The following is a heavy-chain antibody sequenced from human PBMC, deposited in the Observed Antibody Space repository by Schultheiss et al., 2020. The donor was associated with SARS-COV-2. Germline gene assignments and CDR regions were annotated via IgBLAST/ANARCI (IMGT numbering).Heavy chain of an antibody. D-gene: IGHD2-2*02. CDR2: ISGSGGST. J-gene: IGHJ6*03. CDR3: AKGATDIVVVPAAIRSTYYYYYMDV. V-gene: IGHV3-23*01. Sequence: GGSLRLSCAASGFTFSSYAMSWVRQAPGKGLEWVSAISGSGGSTYYADSVKGRFTISRDNSKNTLYLQMNSLRAEDTAVYYCAKGATDIVVVPAAIRSTYYYYYMDVWGKGTTVTVSS. CDR1: GFTFSSYA.